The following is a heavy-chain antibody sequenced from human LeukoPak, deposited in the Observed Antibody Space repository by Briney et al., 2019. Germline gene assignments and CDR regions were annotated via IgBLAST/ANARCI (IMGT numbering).Heavy chain of an antibody. V-gene: IGHV1-69*04. Sequence: SVKVSCKASGGTLSSYAISWVRQAPGQGLEWMGRIIPILGIANYAQKFQGRVTITADKSTSTAYMELSSLRSEDTAVYYCARELPIAAAGYYYYYYGMDVWGQGTTVTVSS. D-gene: IGHD6-13*01. CDR1: GGTLSSYA. CDR3: ARELPIAAAGYYYYYYGMDV. J-gene: IGHJ6*02. CDR2: IIPILGIA.